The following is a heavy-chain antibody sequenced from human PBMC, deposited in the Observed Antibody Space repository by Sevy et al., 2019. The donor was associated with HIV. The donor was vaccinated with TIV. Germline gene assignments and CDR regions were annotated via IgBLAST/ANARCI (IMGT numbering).Heavy chain of an antibody. V-gene: IGHV3-7*01. D-gene: IGHD3-10*01. CDR3: ARHKLLWFGEASPTFDY. Sequence: GGSLRLSCAAYGFNFSTYWMSWVRQAPGKGLEWVANIKQDGSETHYVDSVKGRFSISRDNAKNSVFLQMNSLRAEDTAVYYCARHKLLWFGEASPTFDYWCQGTLVTVSS. CDR2: IKQDGSET. J-gene: IGHJ4*02. CDR1: GFNFSTYW.